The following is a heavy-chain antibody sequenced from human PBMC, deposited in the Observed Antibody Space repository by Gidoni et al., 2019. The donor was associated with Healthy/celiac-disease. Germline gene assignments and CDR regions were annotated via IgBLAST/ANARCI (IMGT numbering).Heavy chain of an antibody. CDR3: AKDKSSIAARYYYYYMDV. D-gene: IGHD6-6*01. Sequence: QVQLVESGGGVVQPGRSLRLSCAASGFTFSSYGMHWVRQAPGKGLEWVAVISYDGSNKYYADSVKGRFTISRDNSKNTLYLQMNSLRAEDTAVYYCAKDKSSIAARYYYYYMDVWGKGTTVTVSS. CDR1: GFTFSSYG. J-gene: IGHJ6*03. V-gene: IGHV3-30*18. CDR2: ISYDGSNK.